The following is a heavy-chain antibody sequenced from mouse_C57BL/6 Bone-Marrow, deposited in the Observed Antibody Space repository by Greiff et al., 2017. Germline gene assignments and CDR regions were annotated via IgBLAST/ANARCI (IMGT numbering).Heavy chain of an antibody. Sequence: EVKVVESGGGLVQPGGSLKLSCAASGFTFSDYYMYWVRQTPEKRLEWVAYISNGGGSTYYPDTVKGRFTISRDNAKNTLYLQMSRLKSEDTAMYYCARRGSTTGSWFAYWGQGTLVTVSA. CDR1: GFTFSDYY. V-gene: IGHV5-12*01. D-gene: IGHD4-1*02. J-gene: IGHJ3*01. CDR3: ARRGSTTGSWFAY. CDR2: ISNGGGST.